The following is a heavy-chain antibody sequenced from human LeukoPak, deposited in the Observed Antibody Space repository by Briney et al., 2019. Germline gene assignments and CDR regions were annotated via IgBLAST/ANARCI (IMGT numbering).Heavy chain of an antibody. CDR1: GGSISSSSYY. V-gene: IGHV4-39*07. CDR2: IYYSGST. Sequence: SETLSLTCTASGGSISSSSYYWGWIRQPPGKGLEWIGSIYYSGSTYYNPSLKSRVTISVDTSKNQFSLKLSSVTAADTAVYYCAREGSSSYYYYGMDVWGQGTTVTVSS. J-gene: IGHJ6*02. CDR3: AREGSSSYYYYGMDV. D-gene: IGHD6-13*01.